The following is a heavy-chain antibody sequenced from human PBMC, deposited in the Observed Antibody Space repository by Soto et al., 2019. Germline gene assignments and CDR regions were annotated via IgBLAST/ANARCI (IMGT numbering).Heavy chain of an antibody. J-gene: IGHJ4*02. D-gene: IGHD2-15*01. V-gene: IGHV4-39*01. CDR2: IYYSGST. Sequence: QLLESGPGLVTPSETLSLTCSVSGGSISISSYFWGWIRQPPGKGLEWIGSIYYSGSTYYNPSLKSRVTISEDTSKNQFSLKLRSVTAADTAVYYCARQGAAGGADYWGQGTLLTVSS. CDR1: GGSISISSYF. CDR3: ARQGAAGGADY.